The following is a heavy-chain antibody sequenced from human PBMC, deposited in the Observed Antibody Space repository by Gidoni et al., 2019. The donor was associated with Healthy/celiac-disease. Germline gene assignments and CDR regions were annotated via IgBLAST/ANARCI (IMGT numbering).Heavy chain of an antibody. Sequence: QVQLQQWGAGLLKPSETLSLTCSVYGGSFRGYYWSWIRPPPGKGLEWSGEIKHSGSTNYNPSLKSRVTISVDTSKNQFSLKLSSGTAADTAVYYCARDTGGVVPAATNWFDPWGQGTLVTVSS. V-gene: IGHV4-34*01. D-gene: IGHD2-2*01. J-gene: IGHJ5*02. CDR3: ARDTGGVVPAATNWFDP. CDR1: GGSFRGYY. CDR2: IKHSGST.